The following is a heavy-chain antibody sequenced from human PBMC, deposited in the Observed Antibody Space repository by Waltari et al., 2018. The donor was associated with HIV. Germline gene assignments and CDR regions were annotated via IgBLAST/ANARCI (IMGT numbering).Heavy chain of an antibody. D-gene: IGHD3-3*01. CDR1: GFTFGDYV. CDR3: TRDGLYYDFWSGYPGY. J-gene: IGHJ4*02. V-gene: IGHV3-49*03. Sequence: EVQLVESGGGLVQPGRSLRLSCTASGFTFGDYVMSWFRQAPGEGLEWGVFIRSKAYGGTTEYAASVKGRVTISRDDSKSIAYLQMNSLKTEDTAVYYCTRDGLYYDFWSGYPGYWGQGTLVTVSS. CDR2: IRSKAYGGTT.